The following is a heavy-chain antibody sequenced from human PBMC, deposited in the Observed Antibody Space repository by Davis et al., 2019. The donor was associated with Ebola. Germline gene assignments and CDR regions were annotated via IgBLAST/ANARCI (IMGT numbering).Heavy chain of an antibody. CDR3: AKDIVVVTAYWYFDL. CDR2: ISGSGGST. J-gene: IGHJ2*01. Sequence: PGGSLRLSCAASGFTFSSYAMSWVRQAPGKGLEWVSAISGSGGSTYYADSVKGRFTISRDNSKNTLYLQMNSLRAEDTAVYYCAKDIVVVTAYWYFDLWGRGTLVTVSS. D-gene: IGHD2-21*02. CDR1: GFTFSSYA. V-gene: IGHV3-23*01.